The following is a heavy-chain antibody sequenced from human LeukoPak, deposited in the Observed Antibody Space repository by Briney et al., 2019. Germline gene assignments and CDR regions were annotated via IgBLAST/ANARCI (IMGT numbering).Heavy chain of an antibody. Sequence: GGSLRLSCAASGFTFSDYYMSWIRQAPGKGLEWVSYISSSGSTIYYADSVKGRFTISRDNAKNSLYLQMNSLRAEDTAVYYCARDTESRNYYGSVHAFDIWGQGTMVTVSS. CDR2: ISSSGSTI. CDR3: ARDTESRNYYGSVHAFDI. CDR1: GFTFSDYY. J-gene: IGHJ3*02. V-gene: IGHV3-11*01. D-gene: IGHD3-10*01.